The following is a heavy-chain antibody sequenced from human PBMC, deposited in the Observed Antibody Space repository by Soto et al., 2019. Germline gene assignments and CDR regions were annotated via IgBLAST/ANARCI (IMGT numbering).Heavy chain of an antibody. D-gene: IGHD5-12*01. V-gene: IGHV3-9*01. CDR3: AKEIGPSGFDSASDV. J-gene: IGHJ3*01. Sequence: EVQLVESGGGLVQPGRSLRLSCAVSEFTFDDYALHWVRQAPGKGLEWVSGISWHGGSIGYADSVRGRFTISRDNAKNSLYLQMNSLRVEDTALYYCAKEIGPSGFDSASDVWGQGTMVTVSP. CDR1: EFTFDDYA. CDR2: ISWHGGSI.